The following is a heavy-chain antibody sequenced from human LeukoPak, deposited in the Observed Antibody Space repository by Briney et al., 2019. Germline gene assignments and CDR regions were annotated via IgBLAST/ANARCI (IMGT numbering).Heavy chain of an antibody. V-gene: IGHV4-59*01. D-gene: IGHD3-10*01. Sequence: SETLSLTCTVSGGSISSYYWSWIRQPPGKGLEWIGYIYYSGSTNYNPSLKSRVTISVDTSKNQFSLKLSSVTAADTAVYYCARGPLITMVRGSYYFDYWGQGTLVTVSS. CDR3: ARGPLITMVRGSYYFDY. CDR2: IYYSGST. J-gene: IGHJ4*02. CDR1: GGSISSYY.